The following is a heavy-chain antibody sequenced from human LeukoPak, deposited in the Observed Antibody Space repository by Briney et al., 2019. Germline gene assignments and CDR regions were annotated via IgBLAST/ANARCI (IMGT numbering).Heavy chain of an antibody. D-gene: IGHD3-10*01. CDR2: IYSSGST. CDR1: GGSISSYY. V-gene: IGHV4-59*08. CDR3: ARGQSYYYGSGSYEGFDY. J-gene: IGHJ4*02. Sequence: SETLSLTCTVSGGSISSYYWSWIRQPPGKGLEWIGYIYSSGSTNYNPSLKSRVTMSVDTSKNQFSLKLSSVTAADTAVYYCARGQSYYYGSGSYEGFDYWGQGTLVTVSS.